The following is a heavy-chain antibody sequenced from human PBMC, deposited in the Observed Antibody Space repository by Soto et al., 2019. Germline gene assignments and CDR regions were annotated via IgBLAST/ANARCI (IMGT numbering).Heavy chain of an antibody. J-gene: IGHJ4*02. D-gene: IGHD3-22*01. CDR1: VGSVSSNIYY. CDR2: IYYSGGT. CDR3: ARGYDYDSGGYLFDY. V-gene: IGHV4-31*03. Sequence: SETLSLTCIVSVGSVSSNIYYWTWIRHHPGKGPEWIGHIYYSGGTYYNPSLKSRVTISLGMSKNQFSLKLTSVSAADTAVYYCARGYDYDSGGYLFDYWGQGTLVTVSS.